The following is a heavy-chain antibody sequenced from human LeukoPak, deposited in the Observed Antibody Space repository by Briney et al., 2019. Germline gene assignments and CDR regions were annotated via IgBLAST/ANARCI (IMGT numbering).Heavy chain of an antibody. CDR1: GGSFSGYY. Sequence: PSETLSLTCAVYGGSFSGYYWTWIRQPPGKGLEWIGEINHSGNTNYNPSLKSRVAISVDTSKNQFSLKLSSVIAADTAMYYCASSKDGSGFAAYWGQGTQVTVSS. CDR3: ASSKDGSGFAAY. CDR2: INHSGNT. J-gene: IGHJ4*02. V-gene: IGHV4-34*01. D-gene: IGHD3-22*01.